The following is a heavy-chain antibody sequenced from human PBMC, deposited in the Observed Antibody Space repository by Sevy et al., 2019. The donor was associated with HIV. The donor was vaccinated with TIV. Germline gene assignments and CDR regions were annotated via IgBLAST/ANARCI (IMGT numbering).Heavy chain of an antibody. J-gene: IGHJ6*02. CDR2: INPNSGGT. D-gene: IGHD3-10*01. V-gene: IGHV1-2*02. CDR1: GYTFTGYY. Sequence: ASVKVSCKASGYTFTGYYMHWVRQAPGQGLEWMGWINPNSGGTNYAQKFQGRVTMTRDTSISTAYMELSRLRSDDTAVYYCAAAGSGSPPHDYYYYGMDVWGQRTTVTVSS. CDR3: AAAGSGSPPHDYYYYGMDV.